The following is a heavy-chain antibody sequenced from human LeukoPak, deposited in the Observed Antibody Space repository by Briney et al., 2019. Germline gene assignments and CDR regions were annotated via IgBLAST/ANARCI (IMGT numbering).Heavy chain of an antibody. CDR1: GFTFSSYW. J-gene: IGHJ3*02. CDR3: AKDSAVSGSYPDASDI. D-gene: IGHD1-26*01. Sequence: GGSLRLSCAASGFTFSSYWTSWVRQAPGKGLEWVANIKQDGSEKYYVDSVKGRFTISRDNAKNSLYLQMNSLRAEDTAVYYCAKDSAVSGSYPDASDIWGQGTMVTVSS. CDR2: IKQDGSEK. V-gene: IGHV3-7*01.